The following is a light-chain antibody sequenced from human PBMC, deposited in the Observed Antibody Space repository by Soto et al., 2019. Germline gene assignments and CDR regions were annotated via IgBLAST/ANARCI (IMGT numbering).Light chain of an antibody. J-gene: IGKJ1*01. CDR1: QGISSY. CDR3: QQYNTYPWT. Sequence: IQLTQSPSSLSASVGDRVTITCRASQGISSYLAWYQQKPGKAPKLLIYAASTLQSGVPSRFSGSGSGTDFTLTISSLQPEDFATYYCQQYNTYPWTFGQGTKVDI. CDR2: AAS. V-gene: IGKV1-9*01.